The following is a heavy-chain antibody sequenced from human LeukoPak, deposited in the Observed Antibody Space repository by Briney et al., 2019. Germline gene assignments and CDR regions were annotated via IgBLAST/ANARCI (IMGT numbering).Heavy chain of an antibody. D-gene: IGHD4-11*01. J-gene: IGHJ6*03. CDR2: IYYSGST. Sequence: SETLSLTCTVSGGSVSSYYWSWIRQPPGKGLEWIGYIYYSGSTNYNPSLKSRVTISVDTSKNQFSLKLSSVTAADTAVYYCARGRGDYSNYYSYYYYMDVWGKGTTVTVSS. CDR1: GGSVSSYY. V-gene: IGHV4-59*02. CDR3: ARGRGDYSNYYSYYYYMDV.